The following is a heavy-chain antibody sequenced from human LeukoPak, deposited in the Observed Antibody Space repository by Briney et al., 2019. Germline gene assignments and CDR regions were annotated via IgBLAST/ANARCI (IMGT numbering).Heavy chain of an antibody. CDR1: GGSISSYY. J-gene: IGHJ4*02. CDR3: ARDRGSSGWYGVYYFDY. Sequence: PSETLSLTCTVSGGSISSYYWSWIRQPAGKGLEWIGRIYTSGTTNYNPSLKSRVTMSVDTSKNQFSLKLSSVTAADTAMYNCARDRGSSGWYGVYYFDYWGQGTLVTVPS. V-gene: IGHV4-4*07. CDR2: IYTSGTT. D-gene: IGHD6-19*01.